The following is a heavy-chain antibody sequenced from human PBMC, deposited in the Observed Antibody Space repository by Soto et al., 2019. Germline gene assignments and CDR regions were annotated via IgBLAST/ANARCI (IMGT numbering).Heavy chain of an antibody. CDR1: GGSIITYY. Sequence: SEALSRTCAVSGGSIITYYWGWIRQPPGKGLEWIGYIYYSGSTNYNPSLKSRVTISADTSKNQFSLKLNSMTAADTAVYYCARHNYGSGSTYFDYWGQGTLVTSPQ. CDR2: IYYSGST. J-gene: IGHJ4*02. V-gene: IGHV4-59*08. D-gene: IGHD3-10*01. CDR3: ARHNYGSGSTYFDY.